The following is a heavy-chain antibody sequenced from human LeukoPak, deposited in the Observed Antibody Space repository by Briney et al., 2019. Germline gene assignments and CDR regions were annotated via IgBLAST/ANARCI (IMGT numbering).Heavy chain of an antibody. D-gene: IGHD3-22*01. CDR1: GDTFSSYA. CDR3: AREHLHSSGYPIDYFDY. V-gene: IGHV1-69*13. Sequence: SVKVSCKASGDTFSSYAISWVRQAPGQGLEWMGGIIPIFGTANYAQKFQGRVTITADESTSTAYMELSSLRSEDTAVYYCAREHLHSSGYPIDYFDYWGQGTLVTVSS. J-gene: IGHJ4*02. CDR2: IIPIFGTA.